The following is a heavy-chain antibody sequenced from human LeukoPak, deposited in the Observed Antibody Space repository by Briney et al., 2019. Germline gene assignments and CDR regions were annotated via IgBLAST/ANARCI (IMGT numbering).Heavy chain of an antibody. Sequence: SVKVSCKASGCTFSSYAISWVRQAPGQGLEWMGRIIPILGIANYTQKFQGRVTTTADKSTSTAYMELSSLRSEDTAVYYCAREVGYNFDFDYWGQGTLVTVSS. CDR1: GCTFSSYA. V-gene: IGHV1-69*04. D-gene: IGHD5-24*01. CDR2: IIPILGIA. CDR3: AREVGYNFDFDY. J-gene: IGHJ4*02.